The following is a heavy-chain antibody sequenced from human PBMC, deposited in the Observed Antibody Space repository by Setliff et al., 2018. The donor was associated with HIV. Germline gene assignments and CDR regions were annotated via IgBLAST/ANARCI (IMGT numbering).Heavy chain of an antibody. CDR3: AASADGDCATTSCTNWFDP. CDR1: GFSVSSNY. D-gene: IGHD2-2*01. J-gene: IGHJ5*02. V-gene: IGHV3-53*01. CDR2: LYAAGNT. Sequence: GSLRLSCAASGFSVSSNYMSWVRQAPGGGLEWVSILYAAGNTYYADSVMGRFTISRDYSKNTLYLQMHSLRAEDTAMYYCAASADGDCATTSCTNWFDPWGQGTLVTVSS.